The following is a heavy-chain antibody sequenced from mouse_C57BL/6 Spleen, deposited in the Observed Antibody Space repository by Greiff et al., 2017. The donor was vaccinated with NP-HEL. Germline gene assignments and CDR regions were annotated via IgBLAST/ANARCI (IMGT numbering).Heavy chain of an antibody. V-gene: IGHV14-1*01. Sequence: EVQLQQSGAELVRPGASVKLSCTASGFNIKDYYMHWVKQRPEQGLEWIGRIDPEGGDTAYDPKFQGKATMTADTSSNTAYLQLSSLTSEDTAVYYCTTAYYYGTGYFDYWGQGTTLTVSS. CDR2: IDPEGGDT. D-gene: IGHD1-1*01. J-gene: IGHJ2*01. CDR3: TTAYYYGTGYFDY. CDR1: GFNIKDYY.